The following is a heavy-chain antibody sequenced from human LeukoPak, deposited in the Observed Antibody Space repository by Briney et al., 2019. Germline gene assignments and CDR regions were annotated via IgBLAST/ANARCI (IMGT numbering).Heavy chain of an antibody. D-gene: IGHD5-12*01. CDR2: INPNSGGT. CDR1: GYTFTGYY. J-gene: IGHJ5*02. V-gene: IGHV1-2*02. CDR3: ARWAIVAITWDP. Sequence: ASVKVSCKASGYTFTGYYMHWVRQAPGQGLEWMGWINPNSGGTNYAQKFQGRVTMTRDTSISTAYMELSRLRSDDTAVYYCARWAIVAITWDPWGRGTLVTVSS.